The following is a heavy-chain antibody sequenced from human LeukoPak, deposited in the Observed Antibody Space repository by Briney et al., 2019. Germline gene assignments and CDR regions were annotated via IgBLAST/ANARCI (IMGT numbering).Heavy chain of an antibody. CDR2: IDSVGSEI. D-gene: IGHD3-10*01. V-gene: IGHV3-74*01. CDR3: ARGHYFGSESHYNY. CDR1: GFSFSSYW. Sequence: GGSLRLSCAASGFSFSSYWMHWVRQAPGKGLVWVSRIDSVGSEINYADSVKGRFTIFRDNAKNTLYLQMNSLGAEDTAVYDCARGHYFGSESHYNYWGQGTLVTVSS. J-gene: IGHJ4*02.